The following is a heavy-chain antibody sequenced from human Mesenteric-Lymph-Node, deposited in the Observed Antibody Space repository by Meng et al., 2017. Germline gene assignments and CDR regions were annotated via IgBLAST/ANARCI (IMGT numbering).Heavy chain of an antibody. Sequence: ASVKVSCKASGYTFTGYYMHWVRQAPGQGLEWMGWINPNSGGTNYAQKFQGRVTMTRDTSTSTVYMELSSLRSEDTAVYYCARDSIAVAAATIWGQGTLVTVSS. CDR2: INPNSGGT. V-gene: IGHV1-2*02. CDR3: ARDSIAVAAATI. D-gene: IGHD6-19*01. CDR1: GYTFTGYY. J-gene: IGHJ4*02.